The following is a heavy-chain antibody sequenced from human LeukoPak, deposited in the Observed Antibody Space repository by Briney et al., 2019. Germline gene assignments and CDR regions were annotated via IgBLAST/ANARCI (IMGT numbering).Heavy chain of an antibody. Sequence: PEASLRLSCAASGFTFSSYAMSWVRQAPGKGLEWVSAISGSGGSTYYADSVKGRFTISRDNSKNTLYLQMNSLRAEDTAVYYCAKPAGGYMNAFDIWGQGTMVTVSS. CDR2: ISGSGGST. V-gene: IGHV3-23*01. J-gene: IGHJ3*02. D-gene: IGHD6-13*01. CDR1: GFTFSSYA. CDR3: AKPAGGYMNAFDI.